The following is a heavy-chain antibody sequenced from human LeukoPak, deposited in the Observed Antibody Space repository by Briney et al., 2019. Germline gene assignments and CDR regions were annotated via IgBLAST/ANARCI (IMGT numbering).Heavy chain of an antibody. D-gene: IGHD3-10*01. V-gene: IGHV3-30*02. CDR1: GFTFSSYG. Sequence: PGGSLRLSCAASGFTFSSYGFHWVRQAPGKGLEWVAFIRYAGGETFYADSVKGRFTISRDNSKNTLFLQMNSLRVGDTATYYCAKDLIRDVWFGESWGQGTLVTVSS. CDR3: AKDLIRDVWFGES. J-gene: IGHJ5*02. CDR2: IRYAGGET.